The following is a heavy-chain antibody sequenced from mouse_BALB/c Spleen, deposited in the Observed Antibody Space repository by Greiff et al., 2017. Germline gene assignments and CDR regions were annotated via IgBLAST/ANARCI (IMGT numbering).Heavy chain of an antibody. V-gene: IGHV1-87*01. D-gene: IGHD2-3*01. J-gene: IGHJ4*01. CDR3: ARDDGYYRGYAMDY. CDR1: GYTFTSYW. Sequence: VQLQQSGPELARPGASVKLSCKASGYTFTSYWMQWVKQRPGQGLEWIGAIYPGDGDTRYTQKFKGKATLTADKSSSTAYMQLSSLASEDSAVYYCARDDGYYRGYAMDYWGQGTSVTVSS. CDR2: IYPGDGDT.